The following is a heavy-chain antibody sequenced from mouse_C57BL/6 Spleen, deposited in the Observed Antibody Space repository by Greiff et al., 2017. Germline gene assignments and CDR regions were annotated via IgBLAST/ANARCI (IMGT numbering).Heavy chain of an antibody. D-gene: IGHD1-1*01. V-gene: IGHV1-50*01. CDR1: GYTFTSYW. CDR3: ARRTTDWYFDV. CDR2: IDPSDSYT. Sequence: QVQLQQPGAELVKPGASVKLSCKASGYTFTSYWMQWVKQRPGQGLEWIGEIDPSDSYTNYNPQFKGKATLTVDTSSSTAYMQLSSLTSEDSAVYYCARRTTDWYFDVWGTGTTVTVSS. J-gene: IGHJ1*03.